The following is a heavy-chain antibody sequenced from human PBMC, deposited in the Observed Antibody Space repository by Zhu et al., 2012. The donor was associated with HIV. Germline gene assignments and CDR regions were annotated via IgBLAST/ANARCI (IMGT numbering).Heavy chain of an antibody. CDR2: IYYSGST. V-gene: IGHV4-39*01. CDR1: GGSIGSTNYY. CDR3: ARHTSGFYYFDY. D-gene: IGHD3-22*01. J-gene: IGHJ4*02. Sequence: QVHLQESGPGLVKPSETLALTCSVSGGSIGSTNYYWGWIRQTPGKGLEWIGSIYYSGSTFYNPSLKSRVTISVDTSKNQFSLHLTSVTAADTAVYYCARHTSGFYYFDYWAREPWSPSPQ.